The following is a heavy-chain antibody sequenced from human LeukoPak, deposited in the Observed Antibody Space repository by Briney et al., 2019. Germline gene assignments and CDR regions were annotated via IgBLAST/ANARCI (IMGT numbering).Heavy chain of an antibody. CDR1: GASISNYY. CDR2: IHTSGES. V-gene: IGHV4-4*09. Sequence: PSKTLSLTCTVSGASISNYYWSWIRQTPEKGLEWMRHIHTSGESRYYTSLESRLTMSIDTSRNQLPLKLTSVTSADTAVYSRPGRASYHDFWGQGALVAVSS. D-gene: IGHD1-26*01. CDR3: PGRASYHDF. J-gene: IGHJ4*02.